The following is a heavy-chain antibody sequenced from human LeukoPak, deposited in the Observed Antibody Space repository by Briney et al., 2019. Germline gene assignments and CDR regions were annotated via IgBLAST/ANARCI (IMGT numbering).Heavy chain of an antibody. CDR2: ISAYNGNT. V-gene: IGHV1-18*01. D-gene: IGHD3-3*01. CDR3: ARAESITIFGVVIIGDEFDP. J-gene: IGHJ5*02. Sequence: ASVKVSCKASGYTFTSYGISWVRQAPGQGLEWMGWISAYNGNTNYAQKLQGRVTMTTDTSTSTAYMELRSLRSGDTAVYYCARAESITIFGVVIIGDEFDPRGQGTLVTVSS. CDR1: GYTFTSYG.